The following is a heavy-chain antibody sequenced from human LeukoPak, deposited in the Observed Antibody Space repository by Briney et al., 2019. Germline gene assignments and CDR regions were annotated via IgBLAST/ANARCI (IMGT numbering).Heavy chain of an antibody. CDR3: ARVSVARHIDY. V-gene: IGHV1-2*02. Sequence: ASVKVSCKASGYTFTSYGISWVRQAPGQGLEWMGWISAYSGGTNYAQKFQGRVTMTRDTSISTAYMELSRLRSDDTAVYYCARVSVARHIDYWGQGTLVTVSS. CDR2: ISAYSGGT. CDR1: GYTFTSYG. D-gene: IGHD6-6*01. J-gene: IGHJ4*02.